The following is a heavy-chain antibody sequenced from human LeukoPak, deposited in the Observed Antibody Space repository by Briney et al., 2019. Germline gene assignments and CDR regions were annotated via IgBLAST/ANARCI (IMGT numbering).Heavy chain of an antibody. Sequence: QTGGSLRLSCATSGFTFSSYAMSWVRQAPGKGLEWVSTISGGGDSTYYADSVEGRFTISRDNSKNTLHLQMNSLRAGDAAVYYCAKAPVTTCSGAYCYPFDYWSQGTLVTVSS. V-gene: IGHV3-23*01. J-gene: IGHJ4*02. D-gene: IGHD2-15*01. CDR2: ISGGGDST. CDR1: GFTFSSYA. CDR3: AKAPVTTCSGAYCYPFDY.